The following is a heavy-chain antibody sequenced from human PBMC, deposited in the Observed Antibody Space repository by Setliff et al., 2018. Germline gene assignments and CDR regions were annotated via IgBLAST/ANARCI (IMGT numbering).Heavy chain of an antibody. CDR2: INPSGGST. V-gene: IGHV1-46*01. Sequence: GASVKVSCKASGYTFTSYYMHWVRQAPGQGLEWMGIINPSGGSTSYAQKFQGRVTMTRDTSTSTVYMELSSMRSEDTAMYYCARDWNADSGSYDYYYGMDVWGQGTTVTVSS. CDR3: ARDWNADSGSYDYYYGMDV. CDR1: GYTFTSYY. D-gene: IGHD1-26*01. J-gene: IGHJ6*02.